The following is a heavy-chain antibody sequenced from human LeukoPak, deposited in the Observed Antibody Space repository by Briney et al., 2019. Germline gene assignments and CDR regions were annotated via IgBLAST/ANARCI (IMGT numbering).Heavy chain of an antibody. CDR2: INPSGGST. J-gene: IGHJ3*02. Sequence: ASVKVSCKASGYTFTSYYMHWVRQAPGQGLEWMGIINPSGGSTSYAQKFQGRVTMTRDASTSTVYMELSSLRSEDTAVYYCARDRQYYYDSSGYYASAFDIWGQGTMATVSS. CDR3: ARDRQYYYDSSGYYASAFDI. V-gene: IGHV1-46*01. CDR1: GYTFTSYY. D-gene: IGHD3-22*01.